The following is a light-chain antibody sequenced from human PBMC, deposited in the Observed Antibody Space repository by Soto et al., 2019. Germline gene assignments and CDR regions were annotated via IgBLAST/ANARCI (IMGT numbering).Light chain of an antibody. CDR2: KAS. J-gene: IGKJ1*01. CDR1: QSITDW. V-gene: IGKV1-5*03. CDR3: QYWDDYSWT. Sequence: DIQMTQSPSTLSASVGDRVTITCRASQSITDWLAWYQQKPGKAPKFLIYKASNLEGGVPSRFSGSGSGTEFPLTISSVQPDDFATYYCQYWDDYSWTFGQGTKVESK.